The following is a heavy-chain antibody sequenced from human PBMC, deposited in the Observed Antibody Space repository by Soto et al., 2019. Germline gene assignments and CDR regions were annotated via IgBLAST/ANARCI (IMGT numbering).Heavy chain of an antibody. CDR3: ASDIVVVPAAYGIDY. CDR1: GFTFSSYV. V-gene: IGHV3-23*01. D-gene: IGHD2-2*01. CDR2: ISGSGGST. Sequence: EVQLLESGGGLVQPGGSLRLSCAASGFTFSSYVMSWVRQAPGKGLEWVSAISGSGGSTYYADSVKGRFTISRDNSKNTLYLQMNSLRAEDTAVYYCASDIVVVPAAYGIDYWGQGTLVTVSS. J-gene: IGHJ4*02.